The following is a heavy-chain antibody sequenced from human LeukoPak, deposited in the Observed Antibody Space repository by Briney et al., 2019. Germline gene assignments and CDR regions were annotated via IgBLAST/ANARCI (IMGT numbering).Heavy chain of an antibody. J-gene: IGHJ4*02. V-gene: IGHV4-34*01. D-gene: IGHD3-3*01. Sequence: SETLSLTCAVYGGSFSGYYWSWIRQPPGKGLEWIGEINHSGSTSYNPSLKSRVTISVDTSKNQFSLKLSSVTAADTAVYYCARGHLELRFLGRVYHFDYWGQGTLVTVSS. CDR1: GGSFSGYY. CDR3: ARGHLELRFLGRVYHFDY. CDR2: INHSGST.